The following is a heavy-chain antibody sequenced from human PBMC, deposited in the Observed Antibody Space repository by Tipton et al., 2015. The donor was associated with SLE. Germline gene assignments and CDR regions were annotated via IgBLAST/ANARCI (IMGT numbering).Heavy chain of an antibody. CDR3: ARVLEAYYGMDV. CDR1: GFTFGNYA. Sequence: QLVQSGVEVRKPGASVKVSCKASGFTFGNYAISWVRQAPGQGLEWMGWISVYNGNTNYAQKFQGRVTMTTDTSTSTAYMELRSLRSDDTAVYYCARVLEAYYGMDVWGQGTTVTVSS. J-gene: IGHJ6*02. V-gene: IGHV1-18*01. CDR2: ISVYNGNT.